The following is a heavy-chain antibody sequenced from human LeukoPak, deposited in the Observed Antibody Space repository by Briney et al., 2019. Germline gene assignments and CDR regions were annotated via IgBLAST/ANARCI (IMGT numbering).Heavy chain of an antibody. D-gene: IGHD4-17*01. Sequence: KPSETLSLTCTVSGGSINSSSYCWGWIRQPPGKGLEWIGSFYCSGCTYYNPSLKSRVTISVDTSKNQFSLKLSSVTAADTAVYYCARLRSPVTILYYFDSWGQGTLVTVSS. CDR1: GGSINSSSYC. CDR3: ARLRSPVTILYYFDS. J-gene: IGHJ4*02. CDR2: FYCSGCT. V-gene: IGHV4-39*01.